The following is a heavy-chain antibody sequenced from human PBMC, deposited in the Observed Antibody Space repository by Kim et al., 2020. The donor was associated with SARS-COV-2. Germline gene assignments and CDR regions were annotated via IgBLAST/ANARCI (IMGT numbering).Heavy chain of an antibody. D-gene: IGHD4-17*01. Sequence: SETLSLTCTVSGGSISSYYWSWIRQPPGKGLEWIGYIYYSGSTNYNPSLKSRVTISVDTSKNQFSLKLSSVTAADTAVYYCARAYSTLTTVTTSGYYGMDVWGQGTTVTVSS. V-gene: IGHV4-59*13. CDR2: IYYSGST. J-gene: IGHJ6*02. CDR1: GGSISSYY. CDR3: ARAYSTLTTVTTSGYYGMDV.